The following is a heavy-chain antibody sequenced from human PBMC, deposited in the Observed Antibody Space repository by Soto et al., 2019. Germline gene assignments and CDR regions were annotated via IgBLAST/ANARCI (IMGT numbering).Heavy chain of an antibody. Sequence: SETLSLTCTVSGGSISSGDYYWSWIRQPPGKGLERIGYIYYSGSTYYNPSLKSRVTISVDASKNQFSLKLSSVTAADTAVYYCARGRDDILTGYSWFDPWGQGTLVTVSS. CDR3: ARGRDDILTGYSWFDP. CDR1: GGSISSGDYY. CDR2: IYYSGST. V-gene: IGHV4-30-4*01. D-gene: IGHD3-9*01. J-gene: IGHJ5*02.